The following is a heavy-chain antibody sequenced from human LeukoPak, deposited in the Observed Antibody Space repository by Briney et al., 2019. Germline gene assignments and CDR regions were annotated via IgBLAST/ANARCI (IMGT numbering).Heavy chain of an antibody. J-gene: IGHJ6*02. V-gene: IGHV1-69*04. CDR1: GGTFSSYA. CDR3: AIMTTATRRYNYYYYGMDV. CDR2: IIPILGIA. Sequence: SVKVSCKASGGTFSSYAISWVRQAPGQGLEWMGRIIPILGIANYAQKFQGRVTITADKSTSTAYMELSSLRSEDTAVYYCAIMTTATRRYNYYYYGMDVWGQGTTVTVSS. D-gene: IGHD1-26*01.